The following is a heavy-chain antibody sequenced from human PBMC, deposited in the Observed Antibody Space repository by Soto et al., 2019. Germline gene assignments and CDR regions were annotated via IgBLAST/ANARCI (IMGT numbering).Heavy chain of an antibody. CDR3: ARTMVRVPIPDY. CDR2: INAGNGNT. Sequence: ASVKVSCKASGYTFTSYAMHWVRQAPGQRLEWMGWINAGNGNTKYSQKFQGRVTITRDTSASTAYMGLSSLRSEDTAVYYCARTMVRVPIPDYWGQGTLVTVSS. J-gene: IGHJ4*02. CDR1: GYTFTSYA. D-gene: IGHD3-10*01. V-gene: IGHV1-3*01.